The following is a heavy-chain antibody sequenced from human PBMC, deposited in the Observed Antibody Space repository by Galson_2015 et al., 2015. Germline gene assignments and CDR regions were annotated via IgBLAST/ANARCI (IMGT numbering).Heavy chain of an antibody. Sequence: SCKASGYTFTSYYMHWVRQAPGQGLEWMGIINPSGGSTSYAQKFQGRVTMTRDTSTSTVYMELSSLRSEDTAVYYCATLTMVRGPGMDYWGQGTLVTVSS. D-gene: IGHD3-10*01. CDR3: ATLTMVRGPGMDY. J-gene: IGHJ4*02. CDR1: GYTFTSYY. CDR2: INPSGGST. V-gene: IGHV1-46*01.